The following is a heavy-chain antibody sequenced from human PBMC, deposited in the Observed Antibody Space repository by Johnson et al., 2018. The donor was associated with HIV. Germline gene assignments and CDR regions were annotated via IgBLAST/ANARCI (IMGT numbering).Heavy chain of an antibody. CDR2: INWNGGST. D-gene: IGHD4/OR15-4a*01. Sequence: VQLVESGGGVVQPGGSLRLSCAASGFTFSSYGMHWVRQAPGKGLEWVSGINWNGGSTGYADSVKGRFTISRDSARKSIYLQMNSLTAADTALYYCVKDIGYGGPSDGAFDIWGQGTMVTV. CDR1: GFTFSSYG. CDR3: VKDIGYGGPSDGAFDI. V-gene: IGHV3-20*04. J-gene: IGHJ3*02.